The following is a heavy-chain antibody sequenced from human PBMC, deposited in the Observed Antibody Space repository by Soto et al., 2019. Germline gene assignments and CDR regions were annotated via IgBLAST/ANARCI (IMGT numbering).Heavy chain of an antibody. J-gene: IGHJ5*02. Sequence: QVQLVQSGAEVKKPGSSVKVSCKASGGTFSTYTITWVRQAPGQGLEWMGRIIPIIGIINYAQKFQGRVTISAYKFTGTAYMELPGLRSLDTAVYSCAGDPDSHYNDSHASPYPWGQGTLLTASS. D-gene: IGHD4-4*01. CDR1: GGTFSTYT. CDR3: AGDPDSHYNDSHASPYP. CDR2: IIPIIGII. V-gene: IGHV1-69*08.